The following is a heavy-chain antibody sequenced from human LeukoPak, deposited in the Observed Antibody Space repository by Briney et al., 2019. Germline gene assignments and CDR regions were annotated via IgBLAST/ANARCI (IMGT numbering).Heavy chain of an antibody. V-gene: IGHV4-59*01. CDR3: ARVRNYFDSSGYYYAYYFDF. D-gene: IGHD3-22*01. CDR1: GGSISSYY. Sequence: SETLSLTCTVSGGSISSYYWSWIRQSPGKGLEWIGYIYYSGSTNYNPSLKSRVTISVDTSKNQFSLKLSSVTAADTAVYYCARVRNYFDSSGYYYAYYFDFWGQGTLVTVSS. J-gene: IGHJ4*02. CDR2: IYYSGST.